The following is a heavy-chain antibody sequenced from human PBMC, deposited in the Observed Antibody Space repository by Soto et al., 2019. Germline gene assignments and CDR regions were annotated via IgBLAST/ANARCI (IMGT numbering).Heavy chain of an antibody. V-gene: IGHV4-31*03. J-gene: IGHJ4*02. CDR2: IYNSGST. D-gene: IGHD3-10*02. Sequence: QVQLDESGPGLVQPSQTLSLSCTVSGASVSTGVYYWTWIRQHPGRGLEWIGYIYNSGSTYYNPSLTGRVDISVDTSKNQFSLNLQSLTAADTAFYYCAGAVSDFDVRRYRTSYFDQWGQGLLVTVSS. CDR1: GASVSTGVYY. CDR3: AGAVSDFDVRRYRTSYFDQ.